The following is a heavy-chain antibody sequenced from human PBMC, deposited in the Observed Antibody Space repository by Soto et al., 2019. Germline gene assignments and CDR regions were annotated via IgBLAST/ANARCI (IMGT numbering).Heavy chain of an antibody. D-gene: IGHD3-22*01. CDR3: ARTENYYDSSGYYHSFDY. CDR2: IIPIFGTA. J-gene: IGHJ4*02. CDR1: GGTFSSYA. V-gene: IGHV1-69*13. Sequence: GASVKVSCKASGGTFSSYAISWVRQAPGQGLEWMGGIIPIFGTANYAQKFQGRVTITADESTSTAYMELSSLRSEDTAVYYCARTENYYDSSGYYHSFDYWGQGTLVTVYS.